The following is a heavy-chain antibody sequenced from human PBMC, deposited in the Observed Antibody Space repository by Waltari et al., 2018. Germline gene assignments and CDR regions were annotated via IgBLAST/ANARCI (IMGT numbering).Heavy chain of an antibody. Sequence: QVQLVESGGGVVQPGRSLRLSCAASGFTFSSYGMYWVRQAPGKGLEWVAVKWYDGSNKYYADSVKGRFTISRDNSKNTLYLQMNSLRAEDTAVYYCARDSGVGAYQPFDYWGQGTLVTVSS. CDR2: KWYDGSNK. CDR1: GFTFSSYG. D-gene: IGHD1-26*01. J-gene: IGHJ4*02. V-gene: IGHV3-33*01. CDR3: ARDSGVGAYQPFDY.